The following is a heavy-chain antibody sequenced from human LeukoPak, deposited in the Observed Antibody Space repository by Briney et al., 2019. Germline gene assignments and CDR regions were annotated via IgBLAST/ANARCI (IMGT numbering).Heavy chain of an antibody. CDR2: IYPGDSDT. D-gene: IGHD2-2*01. CDR3: ARTYCSSTSCYLRFDP. J-gene: IGHJ5*02. CDR1: GYSFTSYW. V-gene: IGHV5-51*01. Sequence: GESLKISCKGSGYSFTSYWIGWVRQMPGKGLEWMGIIYPGDSDTRYSPSFQGQVTISADKSTSTAYLQWSSLKASDTAMYYCARTYCSSTSCYLRFDPWGQGTLVTVSS.